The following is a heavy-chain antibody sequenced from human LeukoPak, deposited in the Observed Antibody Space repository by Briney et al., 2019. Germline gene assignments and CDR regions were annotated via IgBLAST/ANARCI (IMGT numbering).Heavy chain of an antibody. V-gene: IGHV4-31*03. D-gene: IGHD6-19*01. CDR2: IYYSGST. CDR1: GGSISSGDYY. Sequence: SQTLSLTCTVSGGSISSGDYYWNWIRQHPGKGLEWIGYIYYSGSTYYNPSLKSRVTISVDTSKNQFSLKLASVNAADTAVYYCARIVVTGTFDYWGQGTLVTVSS. CDR3: ARIVVTGTFDY. J-gene: IGHJ4*02.